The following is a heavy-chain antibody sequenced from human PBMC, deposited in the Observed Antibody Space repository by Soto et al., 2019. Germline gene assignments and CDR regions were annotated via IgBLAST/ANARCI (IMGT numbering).Heavy chain of an antibody. J-gene: IGHJ4*02. CDR1: GFTFSSDW. Sequence: PGGSLSLSCAASGFTFSSDWMSWVRQAPGKGREWVANIKQDGSEKYYVDSVKGRFTISRDNAKTSLYLQMNSLRAEDTAVYYWPRVRIVSRWLLQCDFDYWGQGTLVTVAS. CDR2: IKQDGSEK. CDR3: PRVRIVSRWLLQCDFDY. V-gene: IGHV3-7*01. D-gene: IGHD2-15*01.